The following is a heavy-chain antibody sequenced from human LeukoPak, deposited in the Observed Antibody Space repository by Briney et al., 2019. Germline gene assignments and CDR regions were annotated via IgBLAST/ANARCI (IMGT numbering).Heavy chain of an antibody. CDR2: INPSGGST. Sequence: ASVKVSCKASGYTFTSYYMHWVRQAPGQGLEWMGIINPSGGSTSYAQKFQGRVTMIGDMSTSTVYMELSSLRSEDTAVYYCARGLGQMQGGYNLVLHAVDYWGQGTLVTVSS. CDR1: GYTFTSYY. D-gene: IGHD5-24*01. J-gene: IGHJ4*02. V-gene: IGHV1-46*01. CDR3: ARGLGQMQGGYNLVLHAVDY.